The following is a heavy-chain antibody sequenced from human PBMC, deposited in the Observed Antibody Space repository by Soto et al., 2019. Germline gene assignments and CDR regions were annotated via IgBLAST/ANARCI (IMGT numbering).Heavy chain of an antibody. J-gene: IGHJ4*02. Sequence: PGGSLRLSCQASGFNFDNYGMHWVRQAPGKGLEWVAVITYDGSFQYYADSVKGRFTISRDNSKNTLFLHLNTLKPKDTAVYHCAKDRVGGTFYTPLGFWGQGTLVTVSS. CDR2: ITYDGSFQ. D-gene: IGHD1-7*01. V-gene: IGHV3-30*18. CDR3: AKDRVGGTFYTPLGF. CDR1: GFNFDNYG.